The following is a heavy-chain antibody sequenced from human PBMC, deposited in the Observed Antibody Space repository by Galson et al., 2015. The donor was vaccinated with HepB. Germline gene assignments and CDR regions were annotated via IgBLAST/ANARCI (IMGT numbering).Heavy chain of an antibody. CDR3: ARFPCPGNMHYCDGMDV. Sequence: QSGAEVKKPGESLKISCKASGYSFTRHWIGWVRQMPGKGLEWMGFTHPGDSDTRYSPSFQGRVTISTDKSISTAYLHWSSLKASDTAIYYCARFPCPGNMHYCDGMDVWGQGTTVTVSS. V-gene: IGHV5-51*01. D-gene: IGHD2/OR15-2a*01. J-gene: IGHJ6*02. CDR2: THPGDSDT. CDR1: GYSFTRHW.